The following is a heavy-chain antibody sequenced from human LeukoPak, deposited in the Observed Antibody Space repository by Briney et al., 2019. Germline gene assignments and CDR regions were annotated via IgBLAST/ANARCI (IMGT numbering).Heavy chain of an antibody. V-gene: IGHV4-59*01. CDR3: ARGLRYYGSGGDYDY. CDR1: GGSISSYY. D-gene: IGHD3-10*01. Sequence: SETLSLTCTVSGGSISSYYWNWIRQPPGKGLEWTGYIYYSGSTNYNPSLKSRVSISVDTSKSQFSLTLNSVTAADTAVYYCARGLRYYGSGGDYDYWGQGTLVTVSS. J-gene: IGHJ4*02. CDR2: IYYSGST.